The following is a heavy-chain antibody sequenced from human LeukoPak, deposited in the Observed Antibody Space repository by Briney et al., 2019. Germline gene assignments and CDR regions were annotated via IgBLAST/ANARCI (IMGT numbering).Heavy chain of an antibody. Sequence: GGSLRLSCVASGFTFVSHWMTWVRQAPGKGLEWVANINQDGSAKYYTDSVKGGFTISRDNAKNSLYLQMNSLRDEDTDVYYCAKDATRDMDYWGQGTLVTVSS. J-gene: IGHJ4*02. CDR3: AKDATRDMDY. V-gene: IGHV3-7*03. CDR2: INQDGSAK. CDR1: GFTFVSHW.